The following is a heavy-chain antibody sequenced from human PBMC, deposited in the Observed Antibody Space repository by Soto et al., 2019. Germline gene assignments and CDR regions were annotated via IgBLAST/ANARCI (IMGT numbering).Heavy chain of an antibody. CDR1: GFTFSSYS. D-gene: IGHD3-10*01. CDR3: ARVGPYDSQSYMFRYDRFGP. Sequence: PGGSLRLSCAASGFTFSSYSMNWVRQAPGKGLEWVSIIFSDGTTHYGVSVKGRFTISRDSARNTVYLQMNGLRVDDTAVYYCARVGPYDSQSYMFRYDRFGPWGQGTQVTVSS. J-gene: IGHJ5*02. CDR2: IFSDGTT. V-gene: IGHV3-53*01.